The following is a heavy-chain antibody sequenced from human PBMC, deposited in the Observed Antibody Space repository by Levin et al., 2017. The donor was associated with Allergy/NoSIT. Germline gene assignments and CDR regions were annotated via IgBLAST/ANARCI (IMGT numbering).Heavy chain of an antibody. CDR3: ARARTGGGYYYYYYMDV. J-gene: IGHJ6*03. D-gene: IGHD1-1*01. CDR1: GGSVSSGSYY. Sequence: SQTLSLTCTVSGGSVSSGSYYWRWIRQPPGKGLEWIGYIYYSGSTNYNPSLKSRVTISVDTSKNQFSLKLSSVTAADTAVYYCARARTGGGYYYYYYMDVWGKGTTVTVSS. CDR2: IYYSGST. V-gene: IGHV4-61*01.